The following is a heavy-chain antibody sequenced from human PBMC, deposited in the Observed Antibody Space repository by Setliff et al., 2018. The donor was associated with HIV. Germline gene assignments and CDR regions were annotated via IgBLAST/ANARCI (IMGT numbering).Heavy chain of an antibody. CDR2: IYHSGST. D-gene: IGHD5-18*01. Sequence: KTSETLSLTCAVSGYSISSGYYWGWTRQPPGKGLEWIGSIYHSGSTYNNPSLKSRVTISVDTSKNQFSLKLTSVTAADTAVYYCARTLRAAAMGYFDYWGQGTLVTVSS. CDR3: ARTLRAAAMGYFDY. J-gene: IGHJ4*02. V-gene: IGHV4-38-2*01. CDR1: GYSISSGYY.